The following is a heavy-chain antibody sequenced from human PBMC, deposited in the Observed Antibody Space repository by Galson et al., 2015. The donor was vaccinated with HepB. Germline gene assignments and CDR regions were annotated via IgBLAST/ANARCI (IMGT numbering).Heavy chain of an antibody. CDR2: IWHDGGNK. CDR1: GFTFIRNS. Sequence: SLRLSCAASGFTFIRNSMHWVRQAPGKGLEWVAVIWHDGGNKYYADSVKGRFTISRDNSKNTVSLQMNSLREEDTAVYYCARSMQVVAAADHWGQGTQVTVSS. J-gene: IGHJ4*02. V-gene: IGHV3-33*01. CDR3: ARSMQVVAAADH. D-gene: IGHD6-13*01.